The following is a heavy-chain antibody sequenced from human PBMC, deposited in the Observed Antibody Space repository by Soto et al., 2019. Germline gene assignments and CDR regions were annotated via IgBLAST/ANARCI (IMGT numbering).Heavy chain of an antibody. CDR3: ARLRRDWGDAFDL. Sequence: QVQLVQSGADVKKPGSPVKVSCKTSGGPFGSSAISWVRQAPAQGLEWMGEIIPVFDKANYAQNFQGRLTITADEPPGTVFMQLSSLRSEDTAVYFCARLRRDWGDAFDLWGLGTFVTVSS. D-gene: IGHD3-16*01. CDR2: IIPVFDKA. V-gene: IGHV1-69*01. CDR1: GGPFGSSA. J-gene: IGHJ3*01.